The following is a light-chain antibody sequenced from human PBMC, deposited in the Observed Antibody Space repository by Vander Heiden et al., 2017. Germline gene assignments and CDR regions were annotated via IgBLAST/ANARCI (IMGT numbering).Light chain of an antibody. J-gene: IGKJ3*01. CDR3: QHSKSTPYT. CDR1: QSISSY. CDR2: AAS. Sequence: DIQMTQSPSSLSASVGDRVTHTCRASQSISSYLNWYQQQPGKAPKLPIYAASRYQSAVPSRFSGRRPGTDITLSIGMLQPEHLTTYYCQHSKSTPYTFGHGTKVDIK. V-gene: IGKV1-39*01.